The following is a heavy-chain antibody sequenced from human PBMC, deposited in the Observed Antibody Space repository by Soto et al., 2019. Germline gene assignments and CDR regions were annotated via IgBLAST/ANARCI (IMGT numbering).Heavy chain of an antibody. D-gene: IGHD5-18*01. V-gene: IGHV1-2*04. CDR3: ARGGSYSYGSSYYYYGMDV. CDR2: INPNSGGT. CDR1: GYTFTGYY. Sequence: VASVKVSCKASGYTFTGYYMHWVRQAPGQGLEWMGWINPNSGGTNYAQKFQGWVTMTRDTSISTAYMELSRLRSDDTAVYYCARGGSYSYGSSYYYYGMDVWGQGTTVTVSS. J-gene: IGHJ6*02.